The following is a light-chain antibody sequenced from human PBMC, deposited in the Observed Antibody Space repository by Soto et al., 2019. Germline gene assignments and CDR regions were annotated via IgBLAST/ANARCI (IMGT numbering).Light chain of an antibody. V-gene: IGKV3-20*01. CDR2: GAS. J-gene: IGKJ2*01. CDR1: QSVSSSY. Sequence: EIVLTQSPGTLSLSPGERATLSCRASQSVSSSYLAWYQQKPGQAPRLRIYGASSRATGIPDRFSGSGSVTDFTLTISRLEPEDFAVYYCQQYGSSSYTFGQGTKLEIK. CDR3: QQYGSSSYT.